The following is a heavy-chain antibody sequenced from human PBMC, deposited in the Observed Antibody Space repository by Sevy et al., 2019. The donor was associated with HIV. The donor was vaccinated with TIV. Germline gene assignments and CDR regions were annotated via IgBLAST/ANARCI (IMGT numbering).Heavy chain of an antibody. CDR2: IHYSGNT. CDR3: ASHDWGRQDY. D-gene: IGHD7-27*01. Sequence: SETLSLTCVVSGYSISSSYWWDWFRRPPGKGLEWTGAIHYSGNTQYTPSLKSRVTVSADTSKNQFSLRLTSMTAADTAVYYCASHDWGRQDYWGQGTLVTVSS. V-gene: IGHV4-38-2*01. J-gene: IGHJ4*02. CDR1: GYSISSSYW.